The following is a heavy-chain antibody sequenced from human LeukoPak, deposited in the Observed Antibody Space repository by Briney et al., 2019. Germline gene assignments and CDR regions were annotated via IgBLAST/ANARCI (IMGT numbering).Heavy chain of an antibody. V-gene: IGHV1-69*13. CDR2: IIPIFGTA. CDR3: ARDPPGERGAFDI. J-gene: IGHJ3*02. CDR1: GGTFSSYA. D-gene: IGHD1-1*01. Sequence: GASVKVSCKASGGTFSSYAISWVRQAPGQGLEWMGGIIPIFGTANYAQKFQGRVTITADESTSTAYMELSSLRPEDTAVYYCARDPPGERGAFDIWGQGTMVTVSS.